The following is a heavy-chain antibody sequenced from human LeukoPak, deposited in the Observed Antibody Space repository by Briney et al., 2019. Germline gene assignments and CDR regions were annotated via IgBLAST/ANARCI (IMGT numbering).Heavy chain of an antibody. V-gene: IGHV1-3*01. CDR1: GYIFTSYA. CDR3: ARDIDRVFNWFDP. J-gene: IGHJ5*02. D-gene: IGHD6-13*01. Sequence: GASVKVSCKDSGYIFTSYAMHWVRQAPGQRLEWMGWINAGNGNTKYSQKFQGRVTITRDTSATTVYMELSSLRSEDTAVYYCARDIDRVFNWFDPWGQGTLVTVSS. CDR2: INAGNGNT.